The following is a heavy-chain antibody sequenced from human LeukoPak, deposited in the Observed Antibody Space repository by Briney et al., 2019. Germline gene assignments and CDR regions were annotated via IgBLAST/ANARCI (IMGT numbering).Heavy chain of an antibody. J-gene: IGHJ6*03. D-gene: IGHD2-2*01. Sequence: SVKVSCKASGYTFTGYYMHWVRQAPGQGLEWMGGIIPIFGTANYAQKFQGRVTITADKSTSTAYMELSSLRSEDTAVYYCARDYCSSTSCYARGYYYYMDVWGKGTTVTVSS. CDR2: IIPIFGTA. CDR3: ARDYCSSTSCYARGYYYYMDV. CDR1: GYTFTGYY. V-gene: IGHV1-69*06.